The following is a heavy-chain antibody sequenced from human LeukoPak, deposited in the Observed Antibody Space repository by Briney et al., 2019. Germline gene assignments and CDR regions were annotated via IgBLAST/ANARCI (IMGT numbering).Heavy chain of an antibody. D-gene: IGHD1-26*01. J-gene: IGHJ6*03. CDR3: AKNRGAGSHYYYHMNV. CDR2: IYSGGST. CDR1: GFTVSSNY. Sequence: PGGSLRLSCAASGFTVSSNYMSWVRQAPGKGLEWVSVIYSGGSTYYADSVKDRFTISRDNSKNTLYLQLNSLRVEDTAVYYCAKNRGAGSHYYYHMNVWGKGTTVTVSS. V-gene: IGHV3-66*01.